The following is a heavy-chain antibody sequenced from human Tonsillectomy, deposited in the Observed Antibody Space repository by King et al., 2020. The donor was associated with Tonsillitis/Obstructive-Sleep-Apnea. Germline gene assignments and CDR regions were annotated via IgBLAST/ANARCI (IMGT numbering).Heavy chain of an antibody. CDR2: IYYSGST. J-gene: IGHJ6*03. CDR3: ERAEPDVGYYYFYMDV. CDR1: GGSISSYY. D-gene: IGHD1-26*01. Sequence: VQLQESGPGLVKPSETLSLTCTVSGGSISSYYWSWIRQPPGKGLEWIGYIYYSGSTNYNPSLKSRVTISVDTSKNQFSLKLSSVTAADTAVYYCERAEPDVGYYYFYMDVWGKGSTVTVSS. V-gene: IGHV4-59*01.